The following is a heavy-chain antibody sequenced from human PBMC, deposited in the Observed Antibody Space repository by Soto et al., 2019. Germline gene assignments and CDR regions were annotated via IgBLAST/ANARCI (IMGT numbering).Heavy chain of an antibody. Sequence: GGSLRLSCAASGFTFSSYSMNWVRQAPGKGLEWVSYISSSSSTIYYADSVKGRFTISRDNAKNSLYLQMNSLRDEDTAVYYCARDGSYDFWSGRSLEGYYYYGMDVWGQGTTVTVSS. CDR3: ARDGSYDFWSGRSLEGYYYYGMDV. D-gene: IGHD3-3*01. CDR2: ISSSSSTI. CDR1: GFTFSSYS. V-gene: IGHV3-48*02. J-gene: IGHJ6*02.